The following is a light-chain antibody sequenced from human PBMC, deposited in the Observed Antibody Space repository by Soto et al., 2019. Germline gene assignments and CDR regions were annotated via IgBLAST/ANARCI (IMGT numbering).Light chain of an antibody. CDR2: LEGSGSY. CDR3: ETWDSNSYVV. V-gene: IGLV4-60*02. Sequence: QSVLTQSSSASASLGSSVKLTCTLSSGHSSYIIAWHQQQPGKAPRYLMKLEGSGSYNKGSGVPDRFSGSSSGADRYLTISNLQFEDEADYYCETWDSNSYVVFGGGTQLTVL. J-gene: IGLJ2*01. CDR1: SGHSSYI.